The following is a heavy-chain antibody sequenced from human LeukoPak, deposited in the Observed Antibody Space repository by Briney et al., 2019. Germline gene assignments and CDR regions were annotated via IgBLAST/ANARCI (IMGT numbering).Heavy chain of an antibody. Sequence: AGGCLRLSCAASGFTVSRNYMTWVRQAPGKGLEWVSLIYSGGSTYYADSVKGRFTISRDNSKNTLYLQMNSLRAEDAAVYYCARSAGIAATIVLGYWGQGTLVTVSS. D-gene: IGHD5-12*01. CDR3: ARSAGIAATIVLGY. J-gene: IGHJ4*02. V-gene: IGHV3-66*01. CDR1: GFTVSRNY. CDR2: IYSGGST.